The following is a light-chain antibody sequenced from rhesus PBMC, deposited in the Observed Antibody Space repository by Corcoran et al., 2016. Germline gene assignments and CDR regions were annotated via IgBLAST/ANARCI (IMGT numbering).Light chain of an antibody. Sequence: EIVLTQSPATLSLSPGERATLSCRASQSVSSSLAWYQQKPEQTPRLHIYGASSRASGIPDRLRAKGAGTDFTLTISSLEPEDFAVYYCQQYSNWPYNFGQGTKVGI. CDR2: GAS. V-gene: IGKV3-42*03. J-gene: IGKJ2*01. CDR1: QSVSSS. CDR3: QQYSNWPYN.